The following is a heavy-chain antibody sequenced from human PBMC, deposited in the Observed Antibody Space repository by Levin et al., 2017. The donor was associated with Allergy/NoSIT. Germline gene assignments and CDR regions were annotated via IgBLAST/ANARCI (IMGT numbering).Heavy chain of an antibody. J-gene: IGHJ3*02. CDR2: IYYSGST. Sequence: PSETLSLTCTVSGGSISSYFWSWIRQPPGKALEWIGYIYYSGSTNYNPSLKSRVTISVDTSKNQFSLKLSSVTAADTAVYYCARRYYDSSGYYYDAFDIWGQGTMVTVSS. CDR1: GGSISSYF. V-gene: IGHV4-59*01. D-gene: IGHD3-22*01. CDR3: ARRYYDSSGYYYDAFDI.